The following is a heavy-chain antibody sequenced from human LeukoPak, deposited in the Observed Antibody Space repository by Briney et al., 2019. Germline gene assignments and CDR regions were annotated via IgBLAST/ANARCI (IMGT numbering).Heavy chain of an antibody. D-gene: IGHD3-10*01. V-gene: IGHV3-74*01. Sequence: PGGSLRLSCAASGFTFSSYWMHWVRQAPGKGPLWVSHINGDGSTTNYADSVKGRFTISRDNAKNTLYLQMNGLRAEDTAVYYCAEAASVRGVSYWGQGTLVTVSS. J-gene: IGHJ4*02. CDR2: INGDGSTT. CDR1: GFTFSSYW. CDR3: AEAASVRGVSY.